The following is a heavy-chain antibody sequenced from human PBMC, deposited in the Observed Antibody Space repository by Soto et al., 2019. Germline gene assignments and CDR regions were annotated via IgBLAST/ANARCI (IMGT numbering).Heavy chain of an antibody. CDR3: EKVYYNFWSGYDY. CDR1: GFTFSTYA. V-gene: IGHV3-23*01. J-gene: IGHJ4*02. CDR2: ISGSGGST. Sequence: EVQLLESGGGLVQPGGSLRLSCAASGFTFSTYAMSWVRQAAGKGLEWVSAISGSGGSTYYADSVKGQFTISRDNSKNTLYLQVNSLRAEDTGVYYCEKVYYNFWSGYDYWGQGALVTVSS. D-gene: IGHD3-3*01.